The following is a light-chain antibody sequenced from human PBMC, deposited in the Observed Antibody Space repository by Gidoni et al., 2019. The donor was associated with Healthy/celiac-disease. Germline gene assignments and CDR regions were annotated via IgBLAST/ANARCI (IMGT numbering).Light chain of an antibody. CDR2: AAS. CDR3: QHSYSPPGT. J-gene: IGKJ2*02. Sequence: IQMTQAPSSLSASVGGRVTLTCRASQIISCYLNWYQQKPGNAPKILIYAASSLPSGVPSRFRGSGSGTDFTLTISRLQPEDFATYCCQHSYSPPGTFGHGTKVEIK. V-gene: IGKV1-39*01. CDR1: QIISCY.